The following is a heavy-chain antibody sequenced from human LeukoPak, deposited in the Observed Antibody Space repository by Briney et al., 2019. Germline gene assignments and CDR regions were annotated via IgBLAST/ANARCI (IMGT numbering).Heavy chain of an antibody. CDR2: INPSGGST. V-gene: IGHV1-46*01. CDR1: GYTFTSYY. CDR3: ARDSGARIAAEVFDY. Sequence: ASVKVSCKASGYTFTSYYMHWVRQAPGQGLEWMGIINPSGGSTSYAQKFQGRVTMTRDMSTSTVYMELSSLRSEDTAVYYCARDSGARIAAEVFDYWGQGTLVTVSS. J-gene: IGHJ4*02. D-gene: IGHD6-13*01.